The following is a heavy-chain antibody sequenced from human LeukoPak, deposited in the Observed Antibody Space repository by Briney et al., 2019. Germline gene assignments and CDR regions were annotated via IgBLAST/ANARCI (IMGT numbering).Heavy chain of an antibody. Sequence: GSLRLSCAASGFTFSSYSMNWVRQAPGKGLEWVSSISSSSSYIYYADSVKGRFTISRDNAKNSLYLQMNSLRAEDTAVYYCARGVGAIGIDYWGQGTLVTVSS. CDR3: ARGVGAIGIDY. D-gene: IGHD1-26*01. V-gene: IGHV3-21*01. CDR1: GFTFSSYS. CDR2: ISSSSSYI. J-gene: IGHJ4*02.